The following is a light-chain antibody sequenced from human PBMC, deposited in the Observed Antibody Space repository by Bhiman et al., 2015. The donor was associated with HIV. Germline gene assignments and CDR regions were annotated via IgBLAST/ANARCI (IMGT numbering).Light chain of an antibody. J-gene: IGLJ1*01. CDR1: RSNIGTNT. CDR2: GNS. CDR3: QSYDSSLSGYV. Sequence: LTQPPSASGTPGQRVTISCSGSRSNIGTNTVSWYQQLPRTAPKLLIYGNSNRPSGVPDRFSGSKSGTSASLAITGLQAEDEADYYCQSYDSSLSGYVFGTGTKVTVL. V-gene: IGLV1-40*01.